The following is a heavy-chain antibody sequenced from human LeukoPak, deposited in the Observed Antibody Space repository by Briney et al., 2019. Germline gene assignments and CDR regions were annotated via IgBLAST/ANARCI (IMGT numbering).Heavy chain of an antibody. J-gene: IGHJ6*03. CDR2: ISYDGSNK. D-gene: IGHD3/OR15-3a*01. CDR1: GFTFSSYA. Sequence: PGGSLRLSCAASGFTFSSYAMHWVRQAPGKGLEWVAVISYDGSNKYYADSVKGRFTISRDNAKNTLYLQMNSLRAEDTAVYYCASPPGLYYYMDVWGKGTTVTVSS. CDR3: ASPPGLYYYMDV. V-gene: IGHV3-30-3*01.